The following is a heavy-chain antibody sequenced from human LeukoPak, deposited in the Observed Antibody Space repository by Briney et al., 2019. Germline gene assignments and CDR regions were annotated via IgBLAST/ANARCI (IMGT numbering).Heavy chain of an antibody. CDR1: GFTFSSYA. CDR2: ISGSAGSGGST. J-gene: IGHJ3*02. Sequence: GGSLRLSCAASGFTFSSYAMSWVRQAPGKGLEWVSIISGSAGSGGSTYYAESVKGRFNISRDDSKNTLYLQMNSLRAEDTAIYYCAKGLDAFDIWGQGTVVTVSS. CDR3: AKGLDAFDI. V-gene: IGHV3-23*01.